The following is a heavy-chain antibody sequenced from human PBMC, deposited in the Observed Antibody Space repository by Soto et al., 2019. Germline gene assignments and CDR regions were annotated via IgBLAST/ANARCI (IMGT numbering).Heavy chain of an antibody. CDR3: AKGVERITMIVVVISPFDY. D-gene: IGHD3-22*01. Sequence: GGSLRLSCAASGFTFSSYAMSWVRRAPGKGLEWVSAISGGGGSTYYADSVKGRFTISRDNSKNTLYLQMNSLRAEDTAVYYCAKGVERITMIVVVISPFDYWGQGTLVTVSS. CDR1: GFTFSSYA. J-gene: IGHJ4*02. CDR2: ISGGGGST. V-gene: IGHV3-23*01.